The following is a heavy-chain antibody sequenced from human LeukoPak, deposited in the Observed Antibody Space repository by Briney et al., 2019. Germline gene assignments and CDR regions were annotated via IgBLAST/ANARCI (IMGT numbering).Heavy chain of an antibody. V-gene: IGHV1-69*04. Sequence: EASVKVSCKASGGSFSNSGFSWVRQAPGQGLEWMGRIIPILTIGTYAQNFQGRVTIIADKSTSTVYMELNSLRSEDTAVYYCARNTYGYSGYGGTYSYYYYGMDVWGQGTTVTVSS. CDR2: IIPILTIG. D-gene: IGHD5-12*01. CDR1: GGSFSNSG. J-gene: IGHJ6*02. CDR3: ARNTYGYSGYGGTYSYYYYGMDV.